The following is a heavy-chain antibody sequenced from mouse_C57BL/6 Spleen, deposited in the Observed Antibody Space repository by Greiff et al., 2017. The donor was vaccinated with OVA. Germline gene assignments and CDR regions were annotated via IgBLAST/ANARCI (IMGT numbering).Heavy chain of an antibody. D-gene: IGHD1-1*02. CDR3: ARSGYGAWFAY. Sequence: QVQLKQPGAELVMPGASVKLSCKASGYTFTSYWMHWVKQRPGQGLEWIGEIDPSDSYTNYNQKFKGKSTLTVDKSSSTAYMQLSSLTSEDSAVYYCARSGYGAWFAYWGQGTLVTVSA. CDR2: IDPSDSYT. CDR1: GYTFTSYW. V-gene: IGHV1-69*01. J-gene: IGHJ3*01.